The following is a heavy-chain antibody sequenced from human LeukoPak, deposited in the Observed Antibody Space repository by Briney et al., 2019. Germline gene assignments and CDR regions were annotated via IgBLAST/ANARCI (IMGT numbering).Heavy chain of an antibody. J-gene: IGHJ4*02. Sequence: SETLSLTCAVYGGSFSGYYWSWIRQPPGKGLEWIGYIYYSGSTNYNPSLKSRVTISVDTSKNQFSLKLSSVTAADTAVYYCARANSSGYYYMGGFDYWGQGTLVSVSS. CDR3: ARANSSGYYYMGGFDY. V-gene: IGHV4-59*01. CDR2: IYYSGST. CDR1: GGSFSGYY. D-gene: IGHD3-22*01.